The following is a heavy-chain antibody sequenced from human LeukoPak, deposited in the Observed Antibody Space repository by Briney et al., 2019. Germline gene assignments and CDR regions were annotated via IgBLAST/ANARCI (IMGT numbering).Heavy chain of an antibody. D-gene: IGHD3-10*01. CDR1: GFTFSSYA. Sequence: GGSLRPSCAASGFTFSSYAMSWVRQAPGKGLEWVSAISGSGGSTYYADSVKGRFTISRDNSKNTLYLQMNSLRAEDTAVYYCAKSNYYGSGSYSEDAYDIWGQGTMVTVSS. CDR2: ISGSGGST. V-gene: IGHV3-23*01. CDR3: AKSNYYGSGSYSEDAYDI. J-gene: IGHJ3*02.